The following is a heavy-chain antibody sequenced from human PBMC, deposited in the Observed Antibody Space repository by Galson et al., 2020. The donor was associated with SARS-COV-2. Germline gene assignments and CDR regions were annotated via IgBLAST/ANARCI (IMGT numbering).Heavy chain of an antibody. J-gene: IGHJ3*02. Sequence: GESLKISCKASGFRFTDYWIGWVRQMPGKGLQWRGTIYPGASNTRYTPPLQGHVTISVDKSIPTAYLHWSSLAASDTARYYCATMKGDRNAFDSWGQGTMVTVSS. D-gene: IGHD2-21*02. CDR3: ATMKGDRNAFDS. CDR2: IYPGASNT. CDR1: GFRFTDYW. V-gene: IGHV5-51*01.